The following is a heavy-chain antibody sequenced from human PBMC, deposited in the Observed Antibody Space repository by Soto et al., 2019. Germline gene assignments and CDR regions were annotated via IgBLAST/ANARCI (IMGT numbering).Heavy chain of an antibody. Sequence: QVQLVQSGAEVKKPGSSVKVSCKASGGTFSSYAISWVRQAPGQGLEWMGGIIPIFGTANYAQKFQGRVTITADESTSTAYMELSSLRSEDPDVYYCERNRFKDDYVWGSYRYTQAFDIWGQGTMVTVSS. V-gene: IGHV1-69*12. CDR3: ERNRFKDDYVWGSYRYTQAFDI. CDR1: GGTFSSYA. J-gene: IGHJ3*02. D-gene: IGHD3-16*02. CDR2: IIPIFGTA.